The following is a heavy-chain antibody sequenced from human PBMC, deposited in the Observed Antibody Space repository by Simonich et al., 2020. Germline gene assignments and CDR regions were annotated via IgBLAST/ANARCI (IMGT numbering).Heavy chain of an antibody. Sequence: QVQLVQSGAEVKKPGASVKVSCKASGYTFTSYGISWVRQAPGQGLGWMGLISAYNGKTNYAQKLQGRVTMTTDTSTSTADMELRSLRSDDTAVYYCARSTTGTTAFDIWGQGTMVTVSS. D-gene: IGHD1-1*01. CDR3: ARSTTGTTAFDI. V-gene: IGHV1-18*01. J-gene: IGHJ3*02. CDR2: ISAYNGKT. CDR1: GYTFTSYG.